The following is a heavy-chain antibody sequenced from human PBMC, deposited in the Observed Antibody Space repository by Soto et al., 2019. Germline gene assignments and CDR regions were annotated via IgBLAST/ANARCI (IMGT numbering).Heavy chain of an antibody. V-gene: IGHV3-64D*06. D-gene: IGHD3-3*01. CDR1: GFTFSSYA. CDR2: ISSNGGTT. Sequence: QSGGSLRLSCSASGFTFSSYAMHWVRQAPGKGLQYVSAISSNGGTTYYADSVKGRFTISRDNSKNTVYLQMSSLRPEDTAVYYCVKDGTPYDFWSGYFSNFDSWGQGTLVTVSS. CDR3: VKDGTPYDFWSGYFSNFDS. J-gene: IGHJ4*02.